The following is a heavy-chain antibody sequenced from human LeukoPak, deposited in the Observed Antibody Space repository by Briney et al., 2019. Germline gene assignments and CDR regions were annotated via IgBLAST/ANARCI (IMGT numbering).Heavy chain of an antibody. D-gene: IGHD1-14*01. Sequence: ASVKVSCKASGGTFSSYAISWERQAPGQRHEWMGRIIPIFGIANYAQKFQGSVTITADKSTSTAYMELSSLRSEDTAVYYCARERESRNRIDYWGQGTLVTVSS. J-gene: IGHJ4*02. CDR2: IIPIFGIA. CDR1: GGTFSSYA. CDR3: ARERESRNRIDY. V-gene: IGHV1-69*04.